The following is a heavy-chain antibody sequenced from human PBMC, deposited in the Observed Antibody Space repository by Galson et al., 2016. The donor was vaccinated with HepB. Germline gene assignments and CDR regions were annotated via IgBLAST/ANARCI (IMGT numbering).Heavy chain of an antibody. CDR2: IKQDGGNK. J-gene: IGHJ6*02. CDR3: ARNLIAVPRQFYYHGMDV. D-gene: IGHD6-19*01. Sequence: SLRLSCAASGFNFSWYWMSWVRQAPGKGPEWLANIKQDGGNKYYVDSVKGRFTISRDSAQNSLFLQMNSLRAEDTAVYYCARNLIAVPRQFYYHGMDVWGQGTTVTVSS. V-gene: IGHV3-7*03. CDR1: GFNFSWYW.